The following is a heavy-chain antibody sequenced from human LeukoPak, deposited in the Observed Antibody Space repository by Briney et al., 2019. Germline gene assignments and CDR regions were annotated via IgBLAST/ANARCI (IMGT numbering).Heavy chain of an antibody. J-gene: IGHJ3*02. CDR3: ARGVGQDASDI. D-gene: IGHD1-26*01. CDR2: ISRGDKI. Sequence: QPGGSLRLSCAASGFTFSSYAMGWVRQAPGKGLEWVSFISRGDKIYYADSVKGRFTISKDNSKNTLYLQMTNLRVEDTAVYYCARGVGQDASDIWGQGTMVTVSS. CDR1: GFTFSSYA. V-gene: IGHV3-53*01.